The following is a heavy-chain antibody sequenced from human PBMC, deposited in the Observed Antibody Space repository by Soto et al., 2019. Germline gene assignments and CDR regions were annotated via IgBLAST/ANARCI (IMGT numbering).Heavy chain of an antibody. V-gene: IGHV1-69*13. CDR2: IIPIFGTA. D-gene: IGHD5-12*01. CDR3: ARDQGEMATIDAFDI. J-gene: IGHJ3*02. Sequence: SVKVSCKASGGTFSSYAISWVRQATGQGLEWMGGIIPIFGTANYAQKFQCRVTITAAESTSTAYMELSSLRSEDTAVYYCARDQGEMATIDAFDIWGQGTMVTVSS. CDR1: GGTFSSYA.